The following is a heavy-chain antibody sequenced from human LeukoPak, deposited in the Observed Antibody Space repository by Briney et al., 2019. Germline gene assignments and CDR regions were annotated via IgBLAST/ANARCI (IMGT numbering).Heavy chain of an antibody. J-gene: IGHJ4*02. CDR1: GFTFSSYA. CDR3: AKVGVIIYNYFDY. Sequence: GGSLRLSCAASGFTFSSYAMSWVRQAPGKGLEWVSAISGSGGSTYYADSVKGRFTIPRDNSKNTLYLQMNSLRAEDTAVYYCAKVGVIIYNYFDYWGQGTLVTVSS. D-gene: IGHD3-3*01. CDR2: ISGSGGST. V-gene: IGHV3-23*01.